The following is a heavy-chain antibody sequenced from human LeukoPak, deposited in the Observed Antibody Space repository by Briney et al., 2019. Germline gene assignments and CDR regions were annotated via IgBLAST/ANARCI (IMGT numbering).Heavy chain of an antibody. Sequence: SETLSLTCTVSGGSISNYYWSWIRQPPGKGLEWIGYIYYSGSTNYNPSLKSRVTISVDTSKNQFSLKLSSVTAADTAVYYCARGSSSSGFDYWGQGTLVTVSS. CDR1: GGSISNYY. D-gene: IGHD6-6*01. V-gene: IGHV4-59*12. J-gene: IGHJ4*02. CDR2: IYYSGST. CDR3: ARGSSSSGFDY.